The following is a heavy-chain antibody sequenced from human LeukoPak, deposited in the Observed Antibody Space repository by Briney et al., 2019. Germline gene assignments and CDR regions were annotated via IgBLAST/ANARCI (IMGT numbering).Heavy chain of an antibody. D-gene: IGHD2-2*01. V-gene: IGHV3-48*04. J-gene: IGHJ4*02. CDR1: GFTFSSYW. Sequence: GGSLRLSCAASGFTFSSYWMSWVRQAPGKGLEWVSYISSSGSTIYYADSVKGRFTISRDNAKNSLYLQMNSLRAEDTAVYYCARDGGWDCSGTTCYALIFDYWGPGTLVTVSS. CDR2: ISSSGSTI. CDR3: ARDGGWDCSGTTCYALIFDY.